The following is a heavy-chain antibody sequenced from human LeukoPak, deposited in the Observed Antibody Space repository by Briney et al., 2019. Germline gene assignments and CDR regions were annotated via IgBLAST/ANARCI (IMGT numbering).Heavy chain of an antibody. CDR3: AMNLVPAAQPAVDV. CDR2: INHSGST. D-gene: IGHD2-2*01. V-gene: IGHV4-34*01. Sequence: PSETLSLTCAVYGGSFSGYYLSWIRQPPGKGLEWIGEINHSGSTNYNPSLKSRVTISVDTSKNQFSLKLSSVTAADTAVYYCAMNLVPAAQPAVDVWGKGTTVTVSS. CDR1: GGSFSGYY. J-gene: IGHJ6*04.